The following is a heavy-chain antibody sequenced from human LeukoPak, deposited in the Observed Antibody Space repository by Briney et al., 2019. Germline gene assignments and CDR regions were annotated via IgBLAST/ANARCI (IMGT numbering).Heavy chain of an antibody. CDR2: MNPNSGNT. CDR1: GHTFTSYD. V-gene: IGHV1-8*01. Sequence: AASVKVSCKASGHTFTSYDINWVRQATGQGLEWMGWMNPNSGNTGYAQKFQGRVTMTRNTSISTAYMELSSLRSEDTAVYYCAREVATDYYYYYGMDVWGQGTTVTVSS. J-gene: IGHJ6*02. D-gene: IGHD5-12*01. CDR3: AREVATDYYYYYGMDV.